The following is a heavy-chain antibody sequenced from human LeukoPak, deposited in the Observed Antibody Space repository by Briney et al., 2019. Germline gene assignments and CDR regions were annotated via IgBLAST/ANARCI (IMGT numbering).Heavy chain of an antibody. CDR1: GFTFNSYN. CDR2: ISGSGGST. J-gene: IGHJ1*01. CDR3: AKELTRPLAYFQH. Sequence: GGSLRLSCAASGFTFNSYNMNWVRQAPGKGLEWVSAISGSGGSTYYADSVKGRFTISRDNSKNTLYLQMNSLRAEDTAVYYCAKELTRPLAYFQHWGQGTLVTVSS. V-gene: IGHV3-23*01. D-gene: IGHD4/OR15-4a*01.